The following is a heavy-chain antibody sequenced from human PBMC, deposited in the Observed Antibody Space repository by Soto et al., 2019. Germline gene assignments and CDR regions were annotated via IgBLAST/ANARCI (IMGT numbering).Heavy chain of an antibody. D-gene: IGHD2-2*01. V-gene: IGHV1-3*01. Sequence: GASVKVSCKTSGYSFTKYGLHWVRQAPGQRLEWMGWINPGHGDTKYSQEFQGRVTITRDTSATTAYMELSSLRSEDSAVFYCARTDCSSTSCYNYYYYGMDVWGQGTTVTVSS. CDR2: INPGHGDT. CDR3: ARTDCSSTSCYNYYYYGMDV. J-gene: IGHJ6*02. CDR1: GYSFTKYG.